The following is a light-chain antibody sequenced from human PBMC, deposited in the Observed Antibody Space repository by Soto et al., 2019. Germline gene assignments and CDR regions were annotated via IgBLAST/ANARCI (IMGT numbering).Light chain of an antibody. CDR2: DAS. CDR3: QQYNGYSRT. V-gene: IGKV1-5*01. Sequence: DIQMTQSPSTLSASVGDRVTITCRASQSIGSSLAWYQQKPGKAPKLLIFDASSLERGVPSRFSGSGSGTAFTLTIRSLHPDDFSTYYCQQYNGYSRTFGQGTKVEIK. J-gene: IGKJ1*01. CDR1: QSIGSS.